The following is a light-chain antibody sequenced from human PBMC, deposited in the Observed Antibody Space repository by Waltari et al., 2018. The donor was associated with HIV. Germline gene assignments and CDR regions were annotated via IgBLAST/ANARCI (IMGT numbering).Light chain of an antibody. CDR1: SGDIGSFNY. Sequence: QSALTQPRPVSGSPGQSISISCSGSSGDIGSFNYVSWYQQHPNKPPQLIIYDVSERPSGVPHRFSGSKSGNTATLTISGIQAEDEAEYFCCSFAGSSNFVIFGGGTKLAVL. CDR2: DVS. CDR3: CSFAGSSNFVI. J-gene: IGLJ2*01. V-gene: IGLV2-11*01.